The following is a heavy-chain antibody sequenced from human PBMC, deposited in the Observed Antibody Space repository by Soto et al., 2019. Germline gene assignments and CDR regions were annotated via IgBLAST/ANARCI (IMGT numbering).Heavy chain of an antibody. J-gene: IGHJ6*02. Sequence: QVQVVQSGPEVKKPGASVMVSCKASGYTFTSYGISWVRQAPGQGLEWMGWISGDNGQTTYGQKFRGRVTITTDTSTRTAYMESRSQRSDDTGVYYCARDGREPLWVEGLSAIGVWSQGTTVTVSS. V-gene: IGHV1-18*01. D-gene: IGHD5-18*01. CDR2: ISGDNGQT. CDR1: GYTFTSYG. CDR3: ARDGREPLWVEGLSAIGV.